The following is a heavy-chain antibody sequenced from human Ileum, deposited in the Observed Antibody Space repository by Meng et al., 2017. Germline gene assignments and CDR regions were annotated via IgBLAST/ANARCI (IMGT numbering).Heavy chain of an antibody. CDR3: TTNYYGAATF. CDR2: TKSSAGTP. J-gene: IGHJ4*02. CDR1: GFTFSKVW. D-gene: IGHD3-10*01. Sequence: QLVESGGGLVKPEESLRLSCEGSGFTFSKVWMSWVRQTPGKGLEWVGRTKSSAGTPDYAAPAKGRFTISRDDSKNTLYLQMNSLRIEDTAVYYCTTNYYGAATFWGQGTLVTVSS. V-gene: IGHV3-15*01.